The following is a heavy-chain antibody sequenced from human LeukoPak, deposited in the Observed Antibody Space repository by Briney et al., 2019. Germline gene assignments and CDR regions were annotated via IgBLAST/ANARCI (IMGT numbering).Heavy chain of an antibody. CDR2: INSDGSWT. Sequence: GGTLRLSCAASGNYWMHWVRQAPGKGLVWVSHINSDGSWTSYADSVKGRFTISKDNAKNTVYLQMNNLRAEDTAVYYCVSFYETYWGRGTLVTVSS. CDR3: VSFYETY. CDR1: GNYW. D-gene: IGHD2/OR15-2a*01. V-gene: IGHV3-74*01. J-gene: IGHJ4*02.